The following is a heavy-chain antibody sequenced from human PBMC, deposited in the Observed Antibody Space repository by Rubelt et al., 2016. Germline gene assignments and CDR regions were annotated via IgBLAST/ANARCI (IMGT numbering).Heavy chain of an antibody. CDR3: ARDGDFGADSSGYPPAGMDV. D-gene: IGHD3-22*01. CDR1: SSYG. V-gene: IGHV3-33*01. Sequence: SSYGMHWVRQAPGKGLEWVAVIWYDGSNKYYADSVKGRFTISRDNSKNTLYLQMNSLRAEDTAVCYCARDGDFGADSSGYPPAGMDVWGQGTTVTVSS. CDR2: IWYDGSNK. J-gene: IGHJ6*02.